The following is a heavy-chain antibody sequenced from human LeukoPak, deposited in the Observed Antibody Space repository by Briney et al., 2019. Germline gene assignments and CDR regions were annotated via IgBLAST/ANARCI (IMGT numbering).Heavy chain of an antibody. V-gene: IGHV7-4-1*02. CDR3: AAVVVTATPDPSAFDF. J-gene: IGHJ4*02. D-gene: IGHD2-15*01. Sequence: ASVKVSCKVSGYTFISYAMNWVRQAPGQGLEWMGWINTETGNPTYAQGFTGQFVFSVDTSVNTAYLQISSLKAEDTAVYYCAAVVVTATPDPSAFDFWGQGALVTVSS. CDR2: INTETGNP. CDR1: GYTFISYA.